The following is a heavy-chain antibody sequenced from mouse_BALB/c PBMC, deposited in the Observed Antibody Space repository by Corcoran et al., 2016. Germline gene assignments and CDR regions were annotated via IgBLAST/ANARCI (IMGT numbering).Heavy chain of an antibody. J-gene: IGHJ4*01. D-gene: IGHD2-1*01. V-gene: IGHV1-19*01. CDR1: GYTFTDYY. CDR2: VNPYNGGT. Sequence: EVQLQQSGPELVKPGASVKMSCKASGYTFTDYYMDWVKQSHGESFEWIGRVNPYNGGTSYNQKFKGKPTLTVDKSSSTAYMELNSLTSEDSAVYYCARRGNGAMDYWGQGTSVTVSS. CDR3: ARRGNGAMDY.